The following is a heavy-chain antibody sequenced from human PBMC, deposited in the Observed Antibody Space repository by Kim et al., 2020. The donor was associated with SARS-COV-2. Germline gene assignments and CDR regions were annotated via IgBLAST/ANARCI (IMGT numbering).Heavy chain of an antibody. Sequence: GSLSLSCAASGFTFSAYAMHWVRQAPGKGLEWVAVISYDASNKYYADSVKGRFTISRDNSKNTLFLQMNSLRVEDTAVYYCAKGLSAASTSFCDYWGQGTLVTFSS. D-gene: IGHD6-25*01. CDR1: GFTFSAYA. V-gene: IGHV3-30*18. J-gene: IGHJ4*02. CDR3: AKGLSAASTSFCDY. CDR2: ISYDASNK.